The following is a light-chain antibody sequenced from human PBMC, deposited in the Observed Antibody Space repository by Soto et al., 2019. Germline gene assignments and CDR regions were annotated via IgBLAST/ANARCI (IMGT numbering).Light chain of an antibody. Sequence: QAVVTQPPSASGTPGQRVTISCSGSSSNIGSNTIHWYQQLPGTAPKLLIHSDDKLPSGVPDRFSGSKSGTSGSLAISGLQSGDEADYYCAAWDDSLNGFVFGAGTKVTVL. CDR3: AAWDDSLNGFV. J-gene: IGLJ1*01. V-gene: IGLV1-44*01. CDR1: SSNIGSNT. CDR2: SDD.